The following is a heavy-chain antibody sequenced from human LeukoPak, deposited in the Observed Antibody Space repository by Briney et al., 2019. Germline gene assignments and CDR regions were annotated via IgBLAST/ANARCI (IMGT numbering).Heavy chain of an antibody. V-gene: IGHV4-34*01. CDR2: INHSGST. CDR3: ARGDFWSGYPTPRYYYYYMDV. D-gene: IGHD3-3*01. CDR1: GGSISSYY. Sequence: SETLSLTCTVSGGSISSYYWSWIRQPPGKGLEWIGEINHSGSTNYNPSLKSRVTISVDTSKNQFSLKLSSVTAADTAVYYCARGDFWSGYPTPRYYYYYMDVWGKGTTVTVSS. J-gene: IGHJ6*03.